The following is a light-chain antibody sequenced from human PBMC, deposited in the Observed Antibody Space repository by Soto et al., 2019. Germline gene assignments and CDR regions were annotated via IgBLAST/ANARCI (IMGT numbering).Light chain of an antibody. Sequence: EIVLTQSPGTLSLAPGERATLSCRASQSIRNNYLAWYQQKPGQAPGLLIDDASSKATGIPDRFSGSGSGTDFTLTISRLEAEDFAVYYCQQCATPPLTFGGGTRVEI. J-gene: IGKJ4*01. V-gene: IGKV3-20*01. CDR2: DAS. CDR3: QQCATPPLT. CDR1: QSIRNNY.